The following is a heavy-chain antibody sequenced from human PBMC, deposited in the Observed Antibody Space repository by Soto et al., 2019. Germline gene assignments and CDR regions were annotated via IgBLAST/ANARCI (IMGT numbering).Heavy chain of an antibody. CDR3: ARGNSGRSDYYYYYMDV. Sequence: GGSLRLSCAASGFTFSSYWMSWVRQAPGKGLEWVAVIWHDGSNKYYADSVKGRFTISRDNSKNTLYLQMNSLRAEDTAVYYCARGNSGRSDYYYYYMDVWGKGTTVTVSS. CDR2: IWHDGSNK. CDR1: GFTFSSYW. V-gene: IGHV3-33*08. J-gene: IGHJ6*03. D-gene: IGHD3-10*01.